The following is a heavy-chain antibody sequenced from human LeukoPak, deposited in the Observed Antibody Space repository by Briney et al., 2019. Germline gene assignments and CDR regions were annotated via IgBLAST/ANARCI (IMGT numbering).Heavy chain of an antibody. CDR3: ASPLERTVRDRDAFDI. CDR2: IYYSGST. V-gene: IGHV4-61*01. Sequence: SETLSLTCTVSGGSISGSISSYYWNWIRQPPGKGLEWIGYIYYSGSTNYNPSLKSRVTISVDTSKNQFSLKLSSVTAADTAVYYCASPLERTVRDRDAFDIWGQGTMVTVSS. CDR1: GGSISGSISSYY. J-gene: IGHJ3*02. D-gene: IGHD3-10*01.